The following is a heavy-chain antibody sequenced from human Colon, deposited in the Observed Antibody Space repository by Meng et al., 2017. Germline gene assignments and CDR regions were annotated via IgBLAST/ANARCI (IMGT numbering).Heavy chain of an antibody. CDR2: IYHSGST. Sequence: AHWLESGPGLVTLSGTLSLTFAVSGGSIRSSTWWSWVRQPPGKGLEWIGEIYHSGSTNYNPSLKSRVTISVDKSKNQFSLKLSSVTAADTAVYYCARVRLDTAMVTLDYWGQGTLVTVSS. CDR1: GGSIRSSTW. CDR3: ARVRLDTAMVTLDY. V-gene: IGHV4-4*02. J-gene: IGHJ4*02. D-gene: IGHD5-18*01.